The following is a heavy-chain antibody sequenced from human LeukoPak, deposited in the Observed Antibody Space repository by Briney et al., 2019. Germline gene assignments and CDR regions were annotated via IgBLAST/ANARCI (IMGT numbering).Heavy chain of an antibody. Sequence: GGSLRLSCAASGFTFSNYAMSWVRQAPGKGLEWVSAISGSGGSTYYADSVKGRFTISRDNSKNTLYLQMNSLRAEDTAVYCCAKDGGEYYDILTGYYPRLYYMDVWGKGTTVTISS. D-gene: IGHD3-9*01. CDR1: GFTFSNYA. V-gene: IGHV3-23*01. J-gene: IGHJ6*03. CDR2: ISGSGGST. CDR3: AKDGGEYYDILTGYYPRLYYMDV.